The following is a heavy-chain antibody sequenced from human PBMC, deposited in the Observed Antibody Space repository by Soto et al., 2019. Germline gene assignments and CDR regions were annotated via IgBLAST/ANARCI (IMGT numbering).Heavy chain of an antibody. CDR2: ISGSGGGT. V-gene: IGHV3-23*01. CDR3: AKGWCDS. CDR1: GFSFSSHV. J-gene: IGHJ5*01. Sequence: EVQLLDSGGGLVQPGGSLRLSCAASGFSFSSHVMRWVRQAPGKGLEWVSSISGSGGGTYYAVSVKGRFIISRDNSKNTLDLQMNSLRVEDTAVYYCAKGWCDSWGQGTLVTVSS.